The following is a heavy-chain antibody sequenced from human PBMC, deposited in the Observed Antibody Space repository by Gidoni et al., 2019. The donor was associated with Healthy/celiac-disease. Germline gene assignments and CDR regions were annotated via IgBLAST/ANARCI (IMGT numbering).Heavy chain of an antibody. CDR3: ARYCSSTSCPYYYGMDV. CDR2: IIPIFGTA. V-gene: IGHV1-69*01. Sequence: QVQLVQSGAEVKKPGCSGKVSCKDCEGTFSSYAIRWVRQAPGQGFEWMGGIIPIFGTANYAQKFQGRVTITADESTSTAYMELSSLRSEDTAVYYCARYCSSTSCPYYYGMDVWGQGTTVTVSS. J-gene: IGHJ6*02. CDR1: EGTFSSYA. D-gene: IGHD2-2*01.